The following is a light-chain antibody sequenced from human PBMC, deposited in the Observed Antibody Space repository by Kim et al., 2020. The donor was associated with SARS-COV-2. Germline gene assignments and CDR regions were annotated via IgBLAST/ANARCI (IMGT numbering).Light chain of an antibody. CDR2: GAS. J-gene: IGKJ4*01. CDR3: QQYFSYPLT. CDR1: QSVATW. V-gene: IGKV1-5*03. Sequence: DIQMTQSPSTLSASVGDTVNIICRASQSVATWLAWYQHRPGKGPKLLVSGASTLQNGVPSRFSGSGSETEFTLTITCLQPDDFATYFCQQYFSYPLTFGGETKLEIK.